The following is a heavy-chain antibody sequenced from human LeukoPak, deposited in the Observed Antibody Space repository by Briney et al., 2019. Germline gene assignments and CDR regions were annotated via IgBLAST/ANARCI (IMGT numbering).Heavy chain of an antibody. CDR3: AHLYYYDSSGYLPYFDY. D-gene: IGHD3-22*01. Sequence: SGPTLVNPTQTLTLTCTFSGFSLSTSGVGVGWIRQPPGKALEWLALIYWDDDKRYSPSLKSRLTITKDTSKNQVVLTMTNMDPVDTATYYCAHLYYYDSSGYLPYFDYWGQGTLVTVSS. V-gene: IGHV2-5*02. CDR1: GFSLSTSGVG. CDR2: IYWDDDK. J-gene: IGHJ4*02.